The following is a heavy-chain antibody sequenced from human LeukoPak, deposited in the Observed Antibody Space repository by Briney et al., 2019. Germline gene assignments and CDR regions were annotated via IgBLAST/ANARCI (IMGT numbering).Heavy chain of an antibody. V-gene: IGHV4-30-2*01. CDR2: IYHSGST. CDR1: GGSISSGGYS. J-gene: IGHJ3*02. CDR3: ARDNSGYGGGDAFDI. Sequence: SETLSLTCAVSGGSISSGGYSWSWIRQPPGKGLEWIGYIYHSGSTYYNPSLKSRVTISVDRSKNQFSLKLSSVTAADTAVYYCARDNSGYGGGDAFDIWGQGTMVTVSS. D-gene: IGHD5-12*01.